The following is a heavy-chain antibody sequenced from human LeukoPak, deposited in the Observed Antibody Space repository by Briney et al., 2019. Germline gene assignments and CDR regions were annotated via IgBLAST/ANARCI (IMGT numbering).Heavy chain of an antibody. Sequence: GESLKISCKDSGYSFTSYWIGWARQMPGKGLEWMGIIYPGDSDTRYSPSFQGQVTISADKSISTAYLQWSRLKASDTGVYYCARHSSGWYGVGDYWGQGTLVTVSS. CDR2: IYPGDSDT. D-gene: IGHD6-19*01. CDR3: ARHSSGWYGVGDY. V-gene: IGHV5-51*01. CDR1: GYSFTSYW. J-gene: IGHJ4*02.